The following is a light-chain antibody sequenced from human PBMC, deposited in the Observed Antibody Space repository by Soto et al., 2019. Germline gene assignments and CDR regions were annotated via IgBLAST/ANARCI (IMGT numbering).Light chain of an antibody. CDR3: QQYNNWPRT. CDR1: QSVSNN. Sequence: IVLTQSPGTLSLSPWERAPLSSSSSQSVSNNYLAWYQQKAGQAPRLLIYGTSTRATGIPARFSGSGSGTDFTLTISSLQFEDFAVYYCQQYNNWPRTFGQGTKVDIK. V-gene: IGKV3-15*01. J-gene: IGKJ1*01. CDR2: GTS.